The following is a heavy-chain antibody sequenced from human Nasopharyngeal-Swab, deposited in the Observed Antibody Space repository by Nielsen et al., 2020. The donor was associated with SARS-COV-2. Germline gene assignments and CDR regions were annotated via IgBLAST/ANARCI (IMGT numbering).Heavy chain of an antibody. CDR1: GFTFDHYA. V-gene: IGHV3-9*01. CDR2: INWNSGSP. D-gene: IGHD3-10*01. J-gene: IGHJ6*02. CDR3: AKDMGNYYGSTRMDV. Sequence: SLKISCTASGFTFDHYAMNWVRQAPGKSLEWVSGINWNSGSPGYADSVKGRFTISRDNAKNTLYLQMNSLRPEDTALYYCAKDMGNYYGSTRMDVWGQGTTVTVSS.